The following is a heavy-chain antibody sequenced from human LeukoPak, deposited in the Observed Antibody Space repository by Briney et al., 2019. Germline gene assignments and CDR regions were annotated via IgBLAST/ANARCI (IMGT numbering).Heavy chain of an antibody. J-gene: IGHJ6*02. V-gene: IGHV4-59*12. CDR3: ARGAGSRNGMDV. CDR1: GGSISSYY. D-gene: IGHD1-14*01. Sequence: SETLSLTCTVSGGSISSYYWSWIRQPPGKGLEWIGYIYYSGSTNYNPSLKSRVTISVDTSKNQFSLKLSSVTAADTAVYYCARGAGSRNGMDVWGQGTTVTVSS. CDR2: IYYSGST.